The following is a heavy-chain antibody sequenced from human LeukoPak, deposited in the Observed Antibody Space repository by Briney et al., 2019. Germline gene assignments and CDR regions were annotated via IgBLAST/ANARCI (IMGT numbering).Heavy chain of an antibody. D-gene: IGHD2-15*01. Sequence: SETLSLTCTVSGGSISSSSYYWGWIRQPPGKGLEWIGSIYYSGSTYYNPSLKSRVTISVDTSKNQFSLKLSSVTAADTAVYYCARDIVVVVAATRGSYYYGMDVWGQGTTLTVSS. CDR3: ARDIVVVVAATRGSYYYGMDV. V-gene: IGHV4-39*01. J-gene: IGHJ6*02. CDR2: IYYSGST. CDR1: GGSISSSSYY.